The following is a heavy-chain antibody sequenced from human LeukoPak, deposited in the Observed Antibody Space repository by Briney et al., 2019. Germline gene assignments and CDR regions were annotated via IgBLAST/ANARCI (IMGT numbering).Heavy chain of an antibody. CDR3: ARDYYGSGSFIGWFDP. CDR2: ISSSSSYT. CDR1: GFTFSDYY. J-gene: IGHJ5*02. Sequence: GGSLRLSCAASGFTFSDYYMSWIRQAPGKGLEWVSYISSSSSYTNYADSVKGRFTISRDNAKNSLYLQMTSLRAEDTAVYYCARDYYGSGSFIGWFDPWGQGTLVTVSS. V-gene: IGHV3-11*06. D-gene: IGHD3-10*01.